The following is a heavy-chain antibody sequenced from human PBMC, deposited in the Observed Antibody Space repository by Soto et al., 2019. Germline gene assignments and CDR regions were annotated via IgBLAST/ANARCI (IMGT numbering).Heavy chain of an antibody. J-gene: IGHJ5*02. CDR3: ARGTTVVVPAAIVQKYNWFDP. CDR2: MNHSGST. D-gene: IGHD2-2*02. CDR1: GDSVTSHY. Sequence: SETLSLTCSFSGDSVTSHYLTWIRQSPEKGLERIGDMNHSGSTNYDPSLKSRVTISVDTSRNQFSLKLSSVTAADTAVYYCARGTTVVVPAAIVQKYNWFDPWGQGTLVTVSS. V-gene: IGHV4-59*02.